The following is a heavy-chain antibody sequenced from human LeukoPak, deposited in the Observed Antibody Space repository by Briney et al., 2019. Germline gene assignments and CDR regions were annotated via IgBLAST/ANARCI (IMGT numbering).Heavy chain of an antibody. Sequence: PSETLSLTRTVSGGSISSYYWSWIRQPPGKGLEWIGYIYYSGSTNYNPSLKSRVTISVDTSKNQFSLKLSSVTAADTAVYYCARVALGSGSYYFDYWGQGTLVTVSS. CDR3: ARVALGSGSYYFDY. CDR1: GGSISSYY. J-gene: IGHJ4*02. CDR2: IYYSGST. V-gene: IGHV4-59*12. D-gene: IGHD3-10*01.